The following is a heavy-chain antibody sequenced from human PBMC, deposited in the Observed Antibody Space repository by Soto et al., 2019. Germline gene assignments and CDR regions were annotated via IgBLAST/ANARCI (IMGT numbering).Heavy chain of an antibody. CDR1: GYTFTSYG. J-gene: IGHJ4*02. V-gene: IGHV1-18*01. CDR3: ARTRHDDSYDSSGYSEY. D-gene: IGHD3-22*01. CDR2: ISAYNGNT. Sequence: ASVKVSCKASGYTFTSYGISWVRQAPGQGLEWMGWISAYNGNTNYAQKLQGRVTMTTDTSTSTAYMELRSLRSDDTAVYYCARTRHDDSYDSSGYSEYWGQGPMVTVSS.